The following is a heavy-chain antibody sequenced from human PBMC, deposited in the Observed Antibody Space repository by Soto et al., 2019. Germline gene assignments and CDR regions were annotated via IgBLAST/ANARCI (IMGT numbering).Heavy chain of an antibody. Sequence: QVQLRQWGAGLLKPLETLSLRCAVYGESLSDYSWSWIRQSPEKGLEWIGEINHGGSTKSNPSLKSRVTISVDTSKNQVSLILTSGTAGETAVYRCARGGGKSGYFFDYWGRGTLVTVSS. CDR1: GESLSDYS. D-gene: IGHD5-12*01. CDR3: ARGGGKSGYFFDY. CDR2: INHGGST. J-gene: IGHJ4*02. V-gene: IGHV4-34*02.